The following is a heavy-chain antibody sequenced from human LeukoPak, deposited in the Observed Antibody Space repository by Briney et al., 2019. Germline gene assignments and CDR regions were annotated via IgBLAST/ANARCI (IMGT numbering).Heavy chain of an antibody. Sequence: SETLSLTCAVYGGSFSGYYWSWIRQPPGKGLEWIGEINHSGSTNYNPSLKSRVTISVDTSKNQFSLKLSSVTAADTAVYYCARLKGNYYGSGSYYNIPNWFDPWGQGTLVTVSS. CDR3: ARLKGNYYGSGSYYNIPNWFDP. CDR2: INHSGST. CDR1: GGSFSGYY. J-gene: IGHJ5*02. D-gene: IGHD3-10*01. V-gene: IGHV4-34*01.